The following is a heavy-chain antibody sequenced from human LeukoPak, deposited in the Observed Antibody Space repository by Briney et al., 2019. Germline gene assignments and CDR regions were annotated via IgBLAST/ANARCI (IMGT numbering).Heavy chain of an antibody. D-gene: IGHD5-18*01. Sequence: HPGGSLRLSCAASGFTVSSNYMSWVRQAPWKGLEWVSVIYSGGSTYYADSVKGRFTISRHNSKNTLYLQMNSLRAEDTAVYYCARSRGYSYGLFDYWGQGTLVTVSS. CDR2: IYSGGST. CDR1: GFTVSSNY. V-gene: IGHV3-53*04. J-gene: IGHJ4*02. CDR3: ARSRGYSYGLFDY.